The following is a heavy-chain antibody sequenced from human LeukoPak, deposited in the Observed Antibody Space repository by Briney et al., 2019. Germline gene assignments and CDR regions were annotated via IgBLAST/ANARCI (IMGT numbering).Heavy chain of an antibody. V-gene: IGHV3-23*01. CDR1: GFTFSSYA. J-gene: IGHJ5*02. Sequence: PGGSLRLSCAASGFTFSSYAMSWVRQAPGKGLGWVSAISGSGGSTYYADSVKGRFTISRDNSKNTLYVQMNSLRAEDTAVYYCASAALLGYCSSTSCWGWFDPWGQGTLVTVSS. CDR3: ASAALLGYCSSTSCWGWFDP. CDR2: ISGSGGST. D-gene: IGHD2-2*01.